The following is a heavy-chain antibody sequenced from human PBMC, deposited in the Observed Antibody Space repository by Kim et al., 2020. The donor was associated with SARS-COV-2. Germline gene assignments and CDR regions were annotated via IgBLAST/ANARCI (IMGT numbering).Heavy chain of an antibody. CDR3: ARERSDSGYDPTAYLDY. CDR1: GGTFSSYA. CDR2: IIPIFGIA. Sequence: SVKVSCKASGGTFSSYAISWVRQAPGQGLEWMGMIIPIFGIANYAQKFQGRVTITADKSTSTAYMELSSLRSEDTAVYYCARERSDSGYDPTAYLDYWGQGTLVTVSS. V-gene: IGHV1-69*04. D-gene: IGHD5-12*01. J-gene: IGHJ4*02.